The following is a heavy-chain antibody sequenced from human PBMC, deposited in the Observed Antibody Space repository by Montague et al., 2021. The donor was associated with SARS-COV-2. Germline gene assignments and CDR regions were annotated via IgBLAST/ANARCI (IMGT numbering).Heavy chain of an antibody. V-gene: IGHV4-4*02. D-gene: IGHD3-10*01. J-gene: IGHJ4*02. CDR2: IYNTGST. Sequence: SETLSLTCVVYGDSISTDNWWTWVRLPPGKGLGCVGEIYNTGSTKYKPSPKGRVTMSVHKSWNQFSLRLTSVTAADTAIYYCARKGSGRSALAYWGQGTLVTVSS. CDR1: GDSISTDNW. CDR3: ARKGSGRSALAY.